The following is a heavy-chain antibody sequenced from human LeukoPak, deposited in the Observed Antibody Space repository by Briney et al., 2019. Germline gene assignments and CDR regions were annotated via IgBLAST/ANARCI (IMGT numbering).Heavy chain of an antibody. CDR3: ARDYDFWSGYSWFDP. Sequence: SVKVSCKASGYTFTGYYMHWVRQAPGQGLEWMGGIIPIFGTANYAQKFQGRVTITADESTSTAYMELSSLRSEDTAVYYCARDYDFWSGYSWFDPWGQGTLVTVSS. CDR1: GYTFTGYY. V-gene: IGHV1-69*13. CDR2: IIPIFGTA. J-gene: IGHJ5*02. D-gene: IGHD3-3*01.